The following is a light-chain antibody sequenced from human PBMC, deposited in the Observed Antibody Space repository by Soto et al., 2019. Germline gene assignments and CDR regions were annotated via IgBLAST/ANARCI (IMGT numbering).Light chain of an antibody. Sequence: QSALTQPRSVSGSPGQSVTISCTGSSSNVGGYNYVSWYQQHPGKAPKFMIYDVSKRPSGVPDRFSGSKSGNTASLTISGLHAQDEADYSCCSYAGSHTFVFGTGTKLTVL. CDR1: SSNVGGYNY. V-gene: IGLV2-11*01. CDR3: CSYAGSHTFV. CDR2: DVS. J-gene: IGLJ1*01.